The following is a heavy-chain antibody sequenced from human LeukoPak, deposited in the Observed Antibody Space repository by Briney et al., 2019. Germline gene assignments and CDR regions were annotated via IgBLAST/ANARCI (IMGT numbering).Heavy chain of an antibody. CDR3: ARDRDVYYYYYMDV. Sequence: PSETLSLTCTVSGGSISSGSYYWGWIRQLAGKGLEWIGRIYTSGSTNYNPSLKSRVTMSVDTSKNQFSLKLSSVTAADTAVYYCARDRDVYYYYYMDVWGKGTTVTVSS. D-gene: IGHD5-24*01. CDR2: IYTSGST. J-gene: IGHJ6*03. CDR1: GGSISSGSYY. V-gene: IGHV4-61*02.